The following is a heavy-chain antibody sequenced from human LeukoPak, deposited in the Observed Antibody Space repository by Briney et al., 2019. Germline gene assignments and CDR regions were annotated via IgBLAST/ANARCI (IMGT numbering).Heavy chain of an antibody. J-gene: IGHJ6*03. CDR3: AKNTISGGHYQYYMDV. CDR2: ISGSGGIT. D-gene: IGHD3-16*02. Sequence: PGGSLRLSCAASGFTFSRYAMSWVRQAPGKGLEGVSSISGSGGITYHADSLKGRFTIYRDNSKKTLFLQMNSLRAEDTAVYYCAKNTISGGHYQYYMDVWGKGTTVTVSS. CDR1: GFTFSRYA. V-gene: IGHV3-23*01.